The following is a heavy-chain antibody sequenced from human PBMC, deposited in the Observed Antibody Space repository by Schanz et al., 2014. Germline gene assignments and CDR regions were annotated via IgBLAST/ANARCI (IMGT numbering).Heavy chain of an antibody. CDR2: INWSDGGST. Sequence: EVQLVESGGGVVRPGGSLRLSCAASGFTFENYALTWVRQVPGKGLEWVSRINWSDGGSTGYADSVRGRFTISRDNAKNSLYLEMNSLRVEDTAVYYCAKVRYSSGWRGDYFDEWGQGTLVTVAA. CDR1: GFTFENYA. CDR3: AKVRYSSGWRGDYFDE. V-gene: IGHV3-20*04. J-gene: IGHJ4*02. D-gene: IGHD6-25*01.